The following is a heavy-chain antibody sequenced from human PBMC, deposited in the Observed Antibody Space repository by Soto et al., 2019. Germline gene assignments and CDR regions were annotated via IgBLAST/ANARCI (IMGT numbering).Heavy chain of an antibody. CDR1: GGSFSGYY. CDR2: INHSGST. D-gene: IGHD6-13*01. J-gene: IGHJ4*02. V-gene: IGHV4-34*01. CDR3: ARAAGSSAFDY. Sequence: SETLSLTCAVYGGSFSGYYWSWIRQPPGKGLEWIGEINHSGSTNYNPSLKSRVTISVDTSKNQFSLKLSSVTAADTAVYYCARAAGSSAFDYWGQGTLVTVPQ.